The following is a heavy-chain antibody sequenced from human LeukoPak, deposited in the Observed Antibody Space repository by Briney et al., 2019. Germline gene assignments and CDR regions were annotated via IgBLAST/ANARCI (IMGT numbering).Heavy chain of an antibody. D-gene: IGHD5-24*01. J-gene: IGHJ4*02. CDR3: VRLIDGSPADY. CDR2: IYNSGST. CDR1: GGSISSGGYY. Sequence: SETLSLTCTVSGGSISSGGYYWSWIRQHPGKGLEWIGYIYNSGSTYYNPSLKSQVTISVDTSKNQFSLKLSSVTAADTAVYYCVRLIDGSPADYWGQGTLVTVSS. V-gene: IGHV4-31*01.